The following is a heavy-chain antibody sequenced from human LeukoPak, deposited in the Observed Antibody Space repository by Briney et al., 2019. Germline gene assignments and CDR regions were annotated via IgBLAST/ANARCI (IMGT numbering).Heavy chain of an antibody. CDR1: GGSISSGGYY. J-gene: IGHJ4*02. CDR3: ARGYDSSGYYPTIFDY. Sequence: SETLSLTCTVSGGSISSGGYYWSWIRQHPGKGPEWIGYIYYSGSTYYNPSLKSRVTISVDTSKNQFSLKLSSVTAADTAVYYCARGYDSSGYYPTIFDYWGQGTLVTVSS. D-gene: IGHD3-22*01. V-gene: IGHV4-31*03. CDR2: IYYSGST.